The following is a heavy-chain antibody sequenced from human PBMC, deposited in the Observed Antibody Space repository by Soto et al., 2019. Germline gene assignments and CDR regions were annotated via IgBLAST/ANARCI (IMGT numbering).Heavy chain of an antibody. CDR1: GFTFSSYW. V-gene: IGHV3-7*01. CDR2: IKEDGSEK. J-gene: IGHJ4*02. CDR3: ARGHSAPDY. Sequence: EMQLVESGGGLVQPGGSLRLSCAASGFTFSSYWMSWVRQAPGKGLERVANIKEDGSEKDYVASVKGRFTISRDNAKNSLYLQMNGLRVEDTAVYYWARGHSAPDYCGQGTLVTVAS.